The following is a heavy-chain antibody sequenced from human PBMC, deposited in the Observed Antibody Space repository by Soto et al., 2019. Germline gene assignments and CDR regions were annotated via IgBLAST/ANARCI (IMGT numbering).Heavy chain of an antibody. V-gene: IGHV1-69*05. CDR3: ARVSGSILFDY. Sequence: SVKVSCKASGGTFSSYAISWVRQAPGQGLEWMGGIIPIFGTTNYAQKFQGRVTMTRDASTSTVYMELSSLRSEDTAVYYCARVSGSILFDYWGQGTLVTVSS. J-gene: IGHJ4*02. D-gene: IGHD3-10*01. CDR2: IIPIFGTT. CDR1: GGTFSSYA.